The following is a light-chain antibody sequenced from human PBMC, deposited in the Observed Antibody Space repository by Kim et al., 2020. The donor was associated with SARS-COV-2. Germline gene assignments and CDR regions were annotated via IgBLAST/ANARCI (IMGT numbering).Light chain of an antibody. Sequence: ASVAGRITITCRGGQVISNYLAWYQQKPGKAPKLLIYAASALQSGVPSRFSGSGSGTDFTLTITSLQPEDVASYYCQKYNSAPFTFGPGTKVDIK. CDR2: AAS. V-gene: IGKV1-27*01. J-gene: IGKJ3*01. CDR3: QKYNSAPFT. CDR1: QVISNY.